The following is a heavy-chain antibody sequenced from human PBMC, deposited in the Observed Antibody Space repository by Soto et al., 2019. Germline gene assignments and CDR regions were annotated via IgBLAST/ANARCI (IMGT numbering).Heavy chain of an antibody. D-gene: IGHD6-13*01. CDR3: ARIAEAAAGTDY. V-gene: IGHV1-69*12. Sequence: QVQLVQSGAEVKKPGSSVKVSCKASGGTFSRYAISWVRQAPGLGLEWMGGIIPIFGTANYAQKFQGRVTITADESTSTAYMELSSLRSEDTAVYYCARIAEAAAGTDYWGQGTLVTVSS. J-gene: IGHJ4*02. CDR1: GGTFSRYA. CDR2: IIPIFGTA.